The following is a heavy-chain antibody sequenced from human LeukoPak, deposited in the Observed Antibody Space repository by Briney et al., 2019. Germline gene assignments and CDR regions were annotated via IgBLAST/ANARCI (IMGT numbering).Heavy chain of an antibody. Sequence: PGGSLRLSCAASGFTSDDYGMSWVRQAPGNGLEWVSGINWDGSSTGYEDSVKGRFTISRDNAKNSLYLQMNSPRAEDTALYYCARAPGYYDFWSGYDGEYFDYWGQGTLVTVSS. V-gene: IGHV3-20*04. CDR3: ARAPGYYDFWSGYDGEYFDY. CDR2: INWDGSST. J-gene: IGHJ4*02. CDR1: GFTSDDYG. D-gene: IGHD3-3*01.